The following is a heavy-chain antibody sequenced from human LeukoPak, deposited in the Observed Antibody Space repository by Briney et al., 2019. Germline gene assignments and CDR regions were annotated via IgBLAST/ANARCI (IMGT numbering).Heavy chain of an antibody. V-gene: IGHV4-59*01. CDR1: GGSISSYY. CDR2: IYYSGST. D-gene: IGHD3-3*01. Sequence: SETLSLTCTVSGGSISSYYWSWIRQPPGKGLEWIGYIYYSGSTNYNPSLKSRVTISVDTSKNQFSLKLSSVTAADTAVYYCASMRRISIFGVVQDGFDIWGQGTMVTVSS. CDR3: ASMRRISIFGVVQDGFDI. J-gene: IGHJ3*02.